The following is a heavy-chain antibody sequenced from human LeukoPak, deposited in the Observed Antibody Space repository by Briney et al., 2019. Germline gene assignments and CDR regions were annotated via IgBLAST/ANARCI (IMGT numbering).Heavy chain of an antibody. J-gene: IGHJ4*02. CDR1: GDSTSTSKSY. CDR2: IYYTGRT. CDR3: ARDSNRYGSGSYFLLDY. V-gene: IGHV4-39*07. D-gene: IGHD3-10*01. Sequence: SDTLSLTCTVSGDSTSTSKSYWGWIRQPPLKGLEWIGSIYYTGRTDYTPSFQSRVTVSVDTSKNQFSPRLRSVTAADTAFYYCARDSNRYGSGSYFLLDYWGQGILVTVSS.